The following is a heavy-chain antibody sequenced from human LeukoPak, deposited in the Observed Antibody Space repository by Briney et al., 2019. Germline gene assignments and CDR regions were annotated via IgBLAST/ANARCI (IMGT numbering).Heavy chain of an antibody. D-gene: IGHD3-22*01. CDR2: IYYSGST. Sequence: SETLSLTCTVSGGSISSYYWSWIRQPPGKGLEWIGYIYYSGSTNYNPSLKSRVTISVDTSKNQFSLKLSSVTAADTAVYYCANIIGSSGYFDYWGQGTLVTVSS. V-gene: IGHV4-59*08. CDR1: GGSISSYY. J-gene: IGHJ4*02. CDR3: ANIIGSSGYFDY.